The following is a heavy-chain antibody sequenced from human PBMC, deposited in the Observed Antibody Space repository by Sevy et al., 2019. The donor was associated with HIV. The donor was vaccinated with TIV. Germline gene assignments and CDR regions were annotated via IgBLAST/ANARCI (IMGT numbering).Heavy chain of an antibody. CDR1: GFIFSNYA. CDR2: LSSHNGGST. V-gene: IGHV3-64D*06. D-gene: IGHD3-9*01. J-gene: IGHJ5*02. CDR3: VKDRIETILWSKGDWFDP. Sequence: GGSLRLSCSASGFIFSNYAMHWVRQAPGKGLEYVSGLSSHNGGSTYYADSVNGRFTISRENSKNTLYLQMTSLRTEETAVYYCVKDRIETILWSKGDWFDPWGQGTLVTVSS.